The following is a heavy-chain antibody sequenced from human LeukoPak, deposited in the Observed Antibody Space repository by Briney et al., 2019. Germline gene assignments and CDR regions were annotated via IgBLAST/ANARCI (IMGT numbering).Heavy chain of an antibody. CDR3: ARIFNYYDSSGYYYRNGWFDP. J-gene: IGHJ5*02. D-gene: IGHD3-22*01. V-gene: IGHV1-2*02. CDR2: INPNSGGT. Sequence: ASVKVPCKASGYTFTGYYMHWVRQAPGQGLEWMGWINPNSGGTNYAQKFQGRVTMTRDTSISTAYMELSRLRSDDTAVYYCARIFNYYDSSGYYYRNGWFDPWGQGTLVTVSS. CDR1: GYTFTGYY.